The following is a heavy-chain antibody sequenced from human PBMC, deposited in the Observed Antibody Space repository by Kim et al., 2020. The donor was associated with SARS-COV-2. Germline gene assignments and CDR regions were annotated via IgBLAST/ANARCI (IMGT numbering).Heavy chain of an antibody. Sequence: SVKVSCKASGGTFSSYAISWVRQAPGQGLEWMGGIIPIFGTANYAQKFQGRVTITADESTSTAYMELSSLRSEDTAVYSCASMPGVPADIGYYGMDFWGQGTTVTVS. V-gene: IGHV1-69*13. CDR3: ASMPGVPADIGYYGMDF. CDR2: IIPIFGTA. CDR1: GGTFSSYA. J-gene: IGHJ6*02. D-gene: IGHD2-2*02.